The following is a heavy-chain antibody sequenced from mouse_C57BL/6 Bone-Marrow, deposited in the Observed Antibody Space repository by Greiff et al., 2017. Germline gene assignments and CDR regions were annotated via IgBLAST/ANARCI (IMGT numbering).Heavy chain of an antibody. CDR2: IDPENGDT. V-gene: IGHV14-4*01. CDR1: GFNIKDDY. Sequence: EVQLQQSGAELVRPGASVKLSCTASGFNIKDDYMHWVKQRPEQGLEWIGWIDPENGDTEYASKFQGKATITADTSSNTAYLPLSSLTSEDTAVYYCTSYGSFDYWGQGTTLTVSS. J-gene: IGHJ2*01. D-gene: IGHD1-1*01. CDR3: TSYGSFDY.